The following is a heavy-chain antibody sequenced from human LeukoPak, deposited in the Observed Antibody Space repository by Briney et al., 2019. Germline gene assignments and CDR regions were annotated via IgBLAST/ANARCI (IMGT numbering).Heavy chain of an antibody. J-gene: IGHJ6*03. D-gene: IGHD1-26*01. CDR1: GYTFTSYD. CDR3: ATMSGSYSNYYYYMDV. Sequence: ASVKVSCKASGYTFTSYDINWVRQATGQGLEWMGWMDPNSGNTGYAQKFQGRVTMTRDTSISTAYMELSSLRSEDTAVYYCATMSGSYSNYYYYMDVWGKGTTATISS. V-gene: IGHV1-8*01. CDR2: MDPNSGNT.